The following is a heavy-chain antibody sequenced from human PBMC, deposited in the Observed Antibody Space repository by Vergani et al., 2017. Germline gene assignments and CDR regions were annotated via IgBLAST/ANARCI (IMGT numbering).Heavy chain of an antibody. CDR2: TNPSGGST. Sequence: QVQLVQSGAEVKKPGASVKVSCKASGYTFTSYYMHWVRQAPGQGLEWMGITNPSGGSTSYAQKFQGRVTMTSDTSTSTVYMELSRLRSEDTAVYYCARVECSGGSGDSGVYXMDVWGKGTTVTGSS. D-gene: IGHD2-15*01. CDR3: ARVECSGGSGDSGVYXMDV. J-gene: IGHJ6*03. V-gene: IGHV1-46*01. CDR1: GYTFTSYY.